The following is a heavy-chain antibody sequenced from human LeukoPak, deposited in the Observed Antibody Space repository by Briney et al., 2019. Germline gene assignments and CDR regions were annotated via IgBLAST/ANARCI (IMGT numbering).Heavy chain of an antibody. CDR1: GLTVSSNY. CDR3: AMGAIVATIDY. V-gene: IGHV3-66*01. D-gene: IGHD5-12*01. Sequence: GGSLRLSCAASGLTVSSNYMSWVRQAPGKGLEWVSLIYSGSSTYYADSVKGRFTISRDKSKNTLYLRMSSLRVEDTAVYYCAMGAIVATIDYWGQGTLVTVSS. J-gene: IGHJ4*02. CDR2: IYSGSST.